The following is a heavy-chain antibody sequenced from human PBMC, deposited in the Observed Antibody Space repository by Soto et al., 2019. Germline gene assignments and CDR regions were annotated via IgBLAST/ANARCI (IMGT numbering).Heavy chain of an antibody. D-gene: IGHD2-15*01. CDR1: GFTFSTYA. CDR2: IGASDVRT. V-gene: IGHV3-23*01. J-gene: IGHJ4*02. CDR3: AKEGSSSYAFFDY. Sequence: EVQLLESGGGLVQPGGSLRLSCAASGFTFSTYAMSWVRQAPGKGLEWVSAIGASDVRTQYADSVKGRLTISRDNSRNTLYLLMNSLRAEDTAVYYCAKEGSSSYAFFDYWGQGTLVTVSS.